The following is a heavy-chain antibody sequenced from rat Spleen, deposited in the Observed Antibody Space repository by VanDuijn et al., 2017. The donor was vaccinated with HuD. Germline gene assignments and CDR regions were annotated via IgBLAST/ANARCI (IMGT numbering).Heavy chain of an antibody. V-gene: IGHV3-1*01. D-gene: IGHD1-4*01. CDR2: ISYSGST. J-gene: IGHJ2*01. CDR1: GYSITSNY. Sequence: EVQLQESGPGLVKPSQSLSLTCSVTGYSITSNYWVWIRKFPGNKMEWIGHISYSGSTRYNPSLKSRISITRDTSKNQFFLQLNSVTTEDPATYYCARSVGYTYSFFDYWGQGVMVTVSS. CDR3: ARSVGYTYSFFDY.